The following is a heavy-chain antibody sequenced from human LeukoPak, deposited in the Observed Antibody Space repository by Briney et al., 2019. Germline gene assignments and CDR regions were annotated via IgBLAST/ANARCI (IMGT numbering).Heavy chain of an antibody. CDR1: GGSISSYY. J-gene: IGHJ6*03. CDR2: IYTSGST. D-gene: IGHD6-6*01. CDR3: AGDGVIAARRNYYYYMDV. Sequence: SETLSLTCTVSGGSISSYYWSWIRQPAGKGLEWIGRIYTSGSTNYNPSLKSRVTMSVDTSKNQFSLKLSSVTAADTAVYYCAGDGVIAARRNYYYYMDVWGKGTTVTVSS. V-gene: IGHV4-4*07.